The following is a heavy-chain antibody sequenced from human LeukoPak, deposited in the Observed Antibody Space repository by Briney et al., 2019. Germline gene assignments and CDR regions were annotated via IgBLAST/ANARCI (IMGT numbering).Heavy chain of an antibody. CDR2: MSGSGSTM. Sequence: GGSLRLSCAASGFTFSSYEMNWVRQAPGKGLEWLSYMSGSGSTMYYADSVKGRFTVSRDNAQNSLYLQMNSLRAEDTAVYYCARGYYGSGGYPDYWGQGTLVIVSS. D-gene: IGHD3-22*01. J-gene: IGHJ4*02. CDR3: ARGYYGSGGYPDY. CDR1: GFTFSSYE. V-gene: IGHV3-48*03.